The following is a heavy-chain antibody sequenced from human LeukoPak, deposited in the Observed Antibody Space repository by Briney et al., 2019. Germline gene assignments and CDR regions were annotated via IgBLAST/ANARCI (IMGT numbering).Heavy chain of an antibody. V-gene: IGHV4-59*01. J-gene: IGHJ4*02. CDR3: ARDKQHSYGRYFDH. D-gene: IGHD3-16*01. CDR1: GDSISTYH. CDR2: MQSNGNS. Sequence: SETLSLTCTVSGDSISTYHWSWIRKPPGKGLEWIGYMQSNGNSKYNPSLRSRVTISIDTSKSQVALILSSVTAADTAVYYCARDKQHSYGRYFDHWGQGALVTVSS.